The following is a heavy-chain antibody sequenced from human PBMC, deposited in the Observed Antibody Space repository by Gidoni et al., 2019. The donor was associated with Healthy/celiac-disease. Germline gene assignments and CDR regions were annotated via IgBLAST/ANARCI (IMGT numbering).Heavy chain of an antibody. D-gene: IGHD6-19*01. Sequence: QVQLVEPGGGVVQPGRSLRLSCAASGFPFSSYAMTWVRQAPGKGLEWVAVISYDGSNKYYADSVKGRFTISRDNSKNTLYLQMNSLRAEDTAVYYCARGSSGWSFFDYWGQGTLVTVSS. J-gene: IGHJ4*02. CDR1: GFPFSSYA. V-gene: IGHV3-30-3*01. CDR2: ISYDGSNK. CDR3: ARGSSGWSFFDY.